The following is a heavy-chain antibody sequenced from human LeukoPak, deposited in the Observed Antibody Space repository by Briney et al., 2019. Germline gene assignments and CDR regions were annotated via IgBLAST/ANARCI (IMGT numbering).Heavy chain of an antibody. CDR1: GFTVSSNY. CDR2: IYSGGST. CDR3: ARDSYSGYSWGLNWFDP. V-gene: IGHV3-53*01. J-gene: IGHJ5*02. Sequence: GGSLRLSCAASGFTVSSNYMSWVRQAPGKGLEWVSVIYSGGSTYYADSVKGRFTISRDNSKNTLYLQMNSLRAEDTAVYYCARDSYSGYSWGLNWFDPWGQGTLVTVSS. D-gene: IGHD5-12*01.